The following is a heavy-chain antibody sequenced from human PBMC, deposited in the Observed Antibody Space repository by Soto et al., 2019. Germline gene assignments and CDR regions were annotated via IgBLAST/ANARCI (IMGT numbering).Heavy chain of an antibody. Sequence: QVQLQESGPGLVKPSQTLSLTCTVSGGSISSGDYYWSWIRQPPGKGLEWIGYIYYSGSTYYTPSLKSRVTRSVGTSKNQFSLKLSSVTAAETTGYYGATLLPIYASSGTSYYYYGMDVWGQGTTVTVSS. CDR2: IYYSGST. CDR1: GGSISSGDYY. D-gene: IGHD3-22*01. J-gene: IGHJ6*02. V-gene: IGHV4-30-4*01. CDR3: ATLLPIYASSGTSYYYYGMDV.